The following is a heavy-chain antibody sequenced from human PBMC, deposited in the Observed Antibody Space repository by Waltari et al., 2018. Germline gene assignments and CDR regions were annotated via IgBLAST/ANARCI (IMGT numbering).Heavy chain of an antibody. D-gene: IGHD6-19*01. CDR1: GGSSSTSSFY. CDR2: ISYSEST. V-gene: IGHV4-39*01. J-gene: IGHJ3*02. Sequence: QLQLQSSGPGLVKPSETLSLTCTASGGSSSTSSFYWGWFRQPPGTGLEWVGSISYSESTAYNASLKRRVTISTDTSNNPFSLNRSAVTAAVTAVNYCASPSSGGSAFYIGDLGIMVTVSS. CDR3: ASPSSGGSAFYI.